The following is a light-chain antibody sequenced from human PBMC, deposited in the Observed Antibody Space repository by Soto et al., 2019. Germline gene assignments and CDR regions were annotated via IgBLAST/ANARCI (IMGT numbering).Light chain of an antibody. J-gene: IGLJ1*01. CDR2: EVS. V-gene: IGLV2-14*01. Sequence: QSVLTQPASVSGSPGQSITISCTGTSSDVGGYNYVSWYQHYPDKAPKLMIYEVSNRPSGVSNRFSGSKSGNTASLTISGLQAEDEADYYCSSYTRSSTLVFGAGTKVTVL. CDR1: SSDVGGYNY. CDR3: SSYTRSSTLV.